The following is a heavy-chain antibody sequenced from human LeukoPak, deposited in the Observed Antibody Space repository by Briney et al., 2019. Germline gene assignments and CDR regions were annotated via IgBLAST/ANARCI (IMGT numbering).Heavy chain of an antibody. CDR1: GFTFSSYA. CDR2: ISGSGGST. D-gene: IGHD5-24*01. Sequence: GGSLRLSCAASGFTFSSYAMSWVRQAPGKGLEWVSAISGSGGSTYYADSVKGRFTISRDNAKNSLYLQMNSLRAEDTAVYYCARVHPRKRWLQPYYFDYWGQGTLVTVSS. V-gene: IGHV3-23*01. J-gene: IGHJ4*02. CDR3: ARVHPRKRWLQPYYFDY.